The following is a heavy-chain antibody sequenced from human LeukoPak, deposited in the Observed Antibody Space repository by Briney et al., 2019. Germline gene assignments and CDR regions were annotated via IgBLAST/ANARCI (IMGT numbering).Heavy chain of an antibody. J-gene: IGHJ4*02. D-gene: IGHD3-9*01. CDR3: ARASPDILTGYRYYFDY. CDR1: GGSISSGGYS. V-gene: IGHV4-30-2*01. Sequence: SETLSLTCAVSGGSISSGGYSWSWIRQPPGKGLEWIGYIYHSGSTYYNPSLKSRVTISVDRSRNQFSLKLSSVTAADTAVCYCARASPDILTGYRYYFDYWGQGTLVTVSS. CDR2: IYHSGST.